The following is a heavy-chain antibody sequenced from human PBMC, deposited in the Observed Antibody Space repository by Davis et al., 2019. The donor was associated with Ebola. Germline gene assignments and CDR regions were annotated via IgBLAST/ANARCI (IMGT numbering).Heavy chain of an antibody. CDR3: ARNSNRDGYNSIDY. CDR1: GFTFSSYA. V-gene: IGHV3-23*01. Sequence: GGSLRLSCAASGFTFSSYAMSWVRQAPGKGLEWVSAISGSGGSTYYADPVKGRFPISRDNSKNTLYLQMNSLRAEDTAVDYCARNSNRDGYNSIDYWGQGTLVTVSS. D-gene: IGHD5-24*01. CDR2: ISGSGGST. J-gene: IGHJ4*02.